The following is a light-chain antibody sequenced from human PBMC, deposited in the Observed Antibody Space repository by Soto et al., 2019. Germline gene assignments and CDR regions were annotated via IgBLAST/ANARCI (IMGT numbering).Light chain of an antibody. J-gene: IGKJ3*01. Sequence: EVVLTQSPGTLSLSPGETATLSCRASPSIGGTYLAWYQHKPGQAPRLLVFRSVTRATGIPDRFSGSESGPDFTLTITRLEPEDSAVYYCQHYGISPWGFTFGPGTKVEIK. CDR3: QHYGISPWGFT. CDR1: PSIGGTY. CDR2: RSV. V-gene: IGKV3-20*01.